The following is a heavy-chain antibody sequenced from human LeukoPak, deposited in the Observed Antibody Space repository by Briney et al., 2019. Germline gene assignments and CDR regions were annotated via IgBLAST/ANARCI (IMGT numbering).Heavy chain of an antibody. D-gene: IGHD4-17*01. CDR3: ASVDYGDERSYYYYYMDV. CDR2: IYTSGST. V-gene: IGHV4-4*07. Sequence: SETLSLTCTVSGGSISSYYWSWIRQPAGKGLEWIGRIYTSGSTNYNPSPKSRVTMSVDTSKNQFSLKLSSVTAADTAVYYCASVDYGDERSYYYYYMDVWGKGTTVTVSS. CDR1: GGSISSYY. J-gene: IGHJ6*03.